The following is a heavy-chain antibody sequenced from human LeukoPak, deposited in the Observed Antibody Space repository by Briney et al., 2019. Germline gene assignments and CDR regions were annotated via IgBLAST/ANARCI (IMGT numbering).Heavy chain of an antibody. V-gene: IGHV1-69*04. Sequence: ASVHVSYKPSRGTFRNYAISWAGQAPGQGREWMGRIIPILGIANHAQKFQGRVTITADKSTSTAYMELSSLRSEDTAVYYCAGDGLGYCSSTSCSMGAYYYYGMDVWGQGTTVTVSS. CDR2: IIPILGIA. D-gene: IGHD2-2*01. CDR1: RGTFRNYA. J-gene: IGHJ6*02. CDR3: AGDGLGYCSSTSCSMGAYYYYGMDV.